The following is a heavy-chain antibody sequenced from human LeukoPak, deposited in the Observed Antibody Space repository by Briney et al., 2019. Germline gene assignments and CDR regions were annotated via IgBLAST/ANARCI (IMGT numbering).Heavy chain of an antibody. J-gene: IGHJ4*02. D-gene: IGHD3-3*01. CDR2: ISGSGGST. V-gene: IGHV3-23*01. CDR1: GFTFGSYA. Sequence: QPGGSLRLSCAASGFTFGSYAMSWVRQAPGKGLEWVSAISGSGGSTYYADSVKGRFTISRDNSKNTLYLQMNSLRAEDTAVYYCAKVRDFWSGYYRDYWGQGTLVTVSS. CDR3: AKVRDFWSGYYRDY.